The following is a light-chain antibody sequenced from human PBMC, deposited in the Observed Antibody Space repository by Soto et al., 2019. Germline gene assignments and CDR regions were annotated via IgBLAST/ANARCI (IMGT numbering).Light chain of an antibody. CDR3: QQYGSSLSIT. J-gene: IGKJ5*01. CDR1: QSVGSSY. CDR2: GAS. V-gene: IGKV3-20*01. Sequence: EIVLTQSPGTLSLSPGERATLSCRASQSVGSSYLAWYQQKPGQAPRLLIYGASSRATGIPDRFSGSGSGTDFTLTISRLEPEDFAVYYCQQYGSSLSITLGQGTRLEI.